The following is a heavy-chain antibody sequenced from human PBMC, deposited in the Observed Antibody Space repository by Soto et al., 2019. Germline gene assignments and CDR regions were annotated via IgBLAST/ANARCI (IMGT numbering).Heavy chain of an antibody. CDR1: GFTFSSYA. CDR3: AKVYGSLRERYFVY. V-gene: IGHV3-23*01. J-gene: IGHJ4*02. CDR2: ISGSGGST. Sequence: GGSLRLSCAASGFTFSSYAMSWVRQAPGKGLEWVSAISGSGGSTYYADSVKGRFTISRDNSKNTLYLQMNSLRTEDTAVYYCAKVYGSLRERYFVYWGQGTLVTVSS. D-gene: IGHD6-6*01.